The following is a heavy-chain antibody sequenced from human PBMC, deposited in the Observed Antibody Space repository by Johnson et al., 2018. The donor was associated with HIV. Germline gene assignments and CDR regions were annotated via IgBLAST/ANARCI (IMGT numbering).Heavy chain of an antibody. CDR2: ISCNSGSI. CDR3: ARDRRYYGSGSYGGAFDI. CDR1: GFTFSSYD. D-gene: IGHD3-10*01. V-gene: IGHV3-9*01. J-gene: IGHJ3*02. Sequence: VESGGGLVQPGGSLRLSCAASGFTFSSYDMHWVRQATGKGLEWVSGISCNSGSIGYADSVKGRFTISRDNAKNSLYLQMNSLRAEDTALYYCARDRRYYGSGSYGGAFDIWGQGTVVTVSS.